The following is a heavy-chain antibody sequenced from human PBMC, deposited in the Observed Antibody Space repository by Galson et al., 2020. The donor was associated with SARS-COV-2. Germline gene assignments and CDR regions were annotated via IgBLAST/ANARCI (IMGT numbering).Heavy chain of an antibody. CDR2: LSYDGTNK. D-gene: IGHD3-10*01. V-gene: IGHV3-30*01. CDR1: GFTFSRYA. CDR3: ATMDGGQFSGGAFDI. Sequence: GESLKISCAASGFTFSRYAMHWVRQAPGKGLEWMAVLSYDGTNKYYADSVKGRFTISRDNSRNTLYLQMNSLRPEDTAVYYCATMDGGQFSGGAFDIWGQGTMVTVSS. J-gene: IGHJ3*02.